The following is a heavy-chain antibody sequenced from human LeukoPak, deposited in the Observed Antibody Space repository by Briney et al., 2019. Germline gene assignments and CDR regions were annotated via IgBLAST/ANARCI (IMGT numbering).Heavy chain of an antibody. J-gene: IGHJ4*02. Sequence: GGSLRLSCTASGFSFSTYAMNWIRQAPGKGLEWISCISLSGTTTHYADSVKGRFTISRDNAKNSLYLQLNSLRAEDTAVYYCARGRPGGAVLVAYFDFWGQGALLTVSS. CDR1: GFSFSTYA. CDR2: ISLSGTTT. V-gene: IGHV3-48*03. CDR3: ARGRPGGAVLVAYFDF. D-gene: IGHD2-8*02.